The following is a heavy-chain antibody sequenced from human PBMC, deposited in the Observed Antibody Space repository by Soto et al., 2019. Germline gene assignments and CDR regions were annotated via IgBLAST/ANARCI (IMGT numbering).Heavy chain of an antibody. CDR1: GFTFSSYG. D-gene: IGHD2-2*01. CDR3: AKDRGYCSSTSCPSDYYYYGMDV. V-gene: IGHV3-30*18. CDR2: ISYDGSNK. J-gene: IGHJ6*02. Sequence: QVQLVESGGGVVQPGRSLRLSCAASGFTFSSYGMHWVRQAPGKGLEWVAVISYDGSNKDYADFVKGRFTISRDNSKNTLYLQMNSLRAEDTAVYYCAKDRGYCSSTSCPSDYYYYGMDVWGQGTTVTVSS.